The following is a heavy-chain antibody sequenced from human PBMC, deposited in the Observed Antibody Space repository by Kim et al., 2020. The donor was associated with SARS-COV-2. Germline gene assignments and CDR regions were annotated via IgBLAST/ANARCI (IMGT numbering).Heavy chain of an antibody. CDR3: AKDPHYDFWSGYVFDY. V-gene: IGHV3-23*01. J-gene: IGHJ4*02. Sequence: SVKGRFTISRDTSRHTLYLQMTSLRAEDTAVYYCAKDPHYDFWSGYVFDYWGQGTLVTVSS. D-gene: IGHD3-3*01.